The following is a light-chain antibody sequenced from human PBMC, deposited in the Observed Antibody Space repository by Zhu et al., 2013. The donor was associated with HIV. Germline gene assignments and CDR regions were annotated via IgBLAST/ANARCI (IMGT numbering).Light chain of an antibody. J-gene: IGLJ1*01. Sequence: QSALTQPASVSGSPGQSISISCTGTTNDVGAYKYVSWYRQYPGQAPQLIIYEVMKRPSRGFRSRFSGSKSGSTASLMISGLRSEDEADYYCSSFRTTTPCVFGGGTHVTVL. CDR1: TNDVGAYKY. V-gene: IGLV2-14*01. CDR2: EVM. CDR3: SSFRTTTPCV.